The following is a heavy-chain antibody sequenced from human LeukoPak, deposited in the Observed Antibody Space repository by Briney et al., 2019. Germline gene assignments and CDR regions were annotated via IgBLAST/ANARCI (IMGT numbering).Heavy chain of an antibody. Sequence: GESLKISCAASGFTFSSYAMSWVRQAPGKGLEWVSAISGSGGSTYCADSVKGRFTISRDNSKDTLYLQMNSLRAEDTAVYYCAKGMVRGVIIPGWFDPWGQGTLVTVSS. V-gene: IGHV3-23*01. J-gene: IGHJ5*02. CDR1: GFTFSSYA. D-gene: IGHD3-10*01. CDR2: ISGSGGST. CDR3: AKGMVRGVIIPGWFDP.